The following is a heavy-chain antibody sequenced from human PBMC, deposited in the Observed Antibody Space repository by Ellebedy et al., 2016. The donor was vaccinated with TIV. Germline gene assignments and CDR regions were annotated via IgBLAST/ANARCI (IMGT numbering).Heavy chain of an antibody. J-gene: IGHJ6*03. CDR3: ARHAATAGNPNMDV. D-gene: IGHD4-23*01. CDR1: GGSINSFY. V-gene: IGHV4-59*08. Sequence: MPSETLSLTCTVSGGSINSFYWSWIRQPPGKGLEWIGYISYSIYYSGSTNYNPSLKSRVTISVDASKNQFSLHLSSVTAADTAVYYCARHAATAGNPNMDVWGRGTTVTVSS. CDR2: ISYSIYYSGST.